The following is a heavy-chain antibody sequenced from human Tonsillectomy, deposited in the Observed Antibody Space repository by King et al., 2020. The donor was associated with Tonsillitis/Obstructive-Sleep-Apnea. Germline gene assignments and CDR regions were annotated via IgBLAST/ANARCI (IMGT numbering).Heavy chain of an antibody. J-gene: IGHJ5*02. V-gene: IGHV3-33*01. CDR3: ARDLDCGDECFAFDP. CDR1: GFTFRSYG. Sequence: VQLVESGGGVVQPGRSLRLSCAESGFTFRSYGMHWVRQAPGKGLEWGAVIWYDGSNKYYAESVKGRFHISSDNSKNTLYFQMNSLRAEDTAVYYCARDLDCGDECFAFDPWGQGTLVTVSS. D-gene: IGHD2-21*01. CDR2: IWYDGSNK.